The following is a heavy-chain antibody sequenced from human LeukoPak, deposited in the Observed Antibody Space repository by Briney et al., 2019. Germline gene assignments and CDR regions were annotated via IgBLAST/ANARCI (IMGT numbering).Heavy chain of an antibody. D-gene: IGHD5-24*01. J-gene: IGHJ4*02. V-gene: IGHV4-59*01. Sequence: PSETLSLTCTVSGGSISSYYWSWIRQPPGKGLEWIGYIYYSGSTNYNPSLKNRVTISVDTSKNQFSLKLSSVTAADTAVYYCARGRSRRDGYNYYFDYWGQGTLVTVSS. CDR3: ARGRSRRDGYNYYFDY. CDR1: GGSISSYY. CDR2: IYYSGST.